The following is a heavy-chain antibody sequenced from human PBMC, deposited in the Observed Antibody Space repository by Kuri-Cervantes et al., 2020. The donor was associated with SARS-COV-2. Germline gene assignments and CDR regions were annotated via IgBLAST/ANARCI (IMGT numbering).Heavy chain of an antibody. CDR2: IKQDGSEK. Sequence: GESLKISCAASGFTFSSYWMSWVRQAPGKGLEWVANIKQDGSEKYYVDSVKGRFTISRHISKNTLYLQMNSLRAEDTAVYYCAREAKGIAAAGYYYYYGMDVWGQGTTVTVSS. D-gene: IGHD6-13*01. V-gene: IGHV3-7*03. CDR1: GFTFSSYW. J-gene: IGHJ6*02. CDR3: AREAKGIAAAGYYYYYGMDV.